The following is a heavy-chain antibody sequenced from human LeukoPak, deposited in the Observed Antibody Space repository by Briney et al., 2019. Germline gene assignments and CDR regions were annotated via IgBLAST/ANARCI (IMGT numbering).Heavy chain of an antibody. J-gene: IGHJ6*03. Sequence: SETLSLTCAVYGGSFSGYYWSWIRQPPGKGLEWTGSIYYSGSTYYNPSLKSRVTISVDTSKNQFSLKLSSVTAADTAVYYCARSGSLLGSYYYYYMDVWGKGTTVTISS. D-gene: IGHD2-15*01. V-gene: IGHV4-34*01. CDR3: ARSGSLLGSYYYYYMDV. CDR1: GGSFSGYY. CDR2: IYYSGST.